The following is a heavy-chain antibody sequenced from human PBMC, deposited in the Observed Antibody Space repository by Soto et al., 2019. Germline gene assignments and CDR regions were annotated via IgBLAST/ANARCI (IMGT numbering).Heavy chain of an antibody. V-gene: IGHV3-9*01. CDR3: ARWGADAFDI. J-gene: IGHJ3*02. D-gene: IGHD3-16*01. Sequence: DVQLVESGGGLVQPGRSLRLSCAASGFTFDDYAMHWVRQAPGKGLEWVSGISWNSGSIGYADSVKGRFTISRDNAKNSLYLQMNSLRAEDTALYYCARWGADAFDIWGQGTMVTVSS. CDR1: GFTFDDYA. CDR2: ISWNSGSI.